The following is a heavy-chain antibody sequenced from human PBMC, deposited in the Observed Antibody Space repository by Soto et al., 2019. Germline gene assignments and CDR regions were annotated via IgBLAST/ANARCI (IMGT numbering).Heavy chain of an antibody. D-gene: IGHD3-3*01. CDR1: GFSLTTSGVG. V-gene: IGHV2-5*02. Sequence: QITLNESGPTQVNPRQTLTLTCTFSGFSLTTSGVGVGWIRQSPGKAPEWLALIYWDDDKRYSPSLKSRLTITKEASKNRGVLTMADLEPADTATYYCAHRVLRTVFGLVTTTAIYFDFWGQGTPVAVSS. CDR2: IYWDDDK. J-gene: IGHJ4*02. CDR3: AHRVLRTVFGLVTTTAIYFDF.